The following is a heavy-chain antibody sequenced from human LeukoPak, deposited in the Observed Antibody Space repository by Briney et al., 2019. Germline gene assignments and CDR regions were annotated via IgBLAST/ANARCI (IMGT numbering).Heavy chain of an antibody. CDR3: ARDYIAAAGSFDP. D-gene: IGHD6-13*01. V-gene: IGHV4-59*01. CDR2: IYYSGST. Sequence: PETLSLTCTVSGGSISSYYWSWIRQPPGKGLEWIGYIYYSGSTNYNPSLKSRVTISVDTSKNQFSLKLSSVTAADTAVYYCARDYIAAAGSFDPWGQGTLVTVSS. CDR1: GGSISSYY. J-gene: IGHJ5*02.